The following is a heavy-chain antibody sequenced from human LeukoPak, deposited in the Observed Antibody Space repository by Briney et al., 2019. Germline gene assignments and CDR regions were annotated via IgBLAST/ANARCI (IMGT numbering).Heavy chain of an antibody. Sequence: PGGSLRLSCAASGFTFSSYWMTWVRQAPGKGPEWVANIKEDGGQKYYVDSVRGRFTISRDNAKNSLFLQMNSLRAEDTAVYYCARRGGSSSRRSPVDYWGQGTLVTVSS. J-gene: IGHJ4*02. V-gene: IGHV3-7*01. CDR3: ARRGGSSSRRSPVDY. D-gene: IGHD6-6*01. CDR1: GFTFSSYW. CDR2: IKEDGGQK.